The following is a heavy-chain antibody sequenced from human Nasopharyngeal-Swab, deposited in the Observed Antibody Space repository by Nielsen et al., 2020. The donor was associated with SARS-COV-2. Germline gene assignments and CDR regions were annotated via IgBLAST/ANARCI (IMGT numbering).Heavy chain of an antibody. J-gene: IGHJ4*02. Sequence: GESLKISCAASGFTFSSYWMSWVRQAPGKGLEWVSAISGSGGSTYYADSVKGRFTISRDNSKNTLYLQMNSLRAEDTAVYYCAKLRLRLGVGYWGQGTLVTVSS. V-gene: IGHV3-23*01. CDR1: GFTFSSYW. D-gene: IGHD3-16*01. CDR2: ISGSGGST. CDR3: AKLRLRLGVGY.